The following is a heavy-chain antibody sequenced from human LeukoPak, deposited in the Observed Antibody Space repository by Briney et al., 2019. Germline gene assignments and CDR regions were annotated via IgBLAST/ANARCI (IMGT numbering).Heavy chain of an antibody. D-gene: IGHD2-15*01. CDR2: ISGSSGGT. CDR3: ARRGPHTLDY. J-gene: IGHJ4*02. V-gene: IGHV3-23*01. CDR1: GFTFSSYG. Sequence: GGTLRLSCAASGFTFSSYGMSWVRQTPGKGLEWVSSISGSSGGTYYADSVKGRLTISRDNSKNTLYLQMNSLRAEDTAVYYCARRGPHTLDYWGQGTLVTVSS.